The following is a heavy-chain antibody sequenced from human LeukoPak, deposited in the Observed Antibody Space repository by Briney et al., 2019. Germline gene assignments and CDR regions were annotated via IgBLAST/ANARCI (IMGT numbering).Heavy chain of an antibody. J-gene: IGHJ4*02. CDR2: IYSSGST. Sequence: PSETLSLTCTVSGGSIRSSSYYWTWIRQPAGKGLEWIGRIYSSGSTNYKPSLKSRVSISVDMSKNQFSLKLSSVTAADTAVYYCARWISGYDSRYFDYWGQGILVTVSS. CDR3: ARWISGYDSRYFDY. CDR1: GGSIRSSSYY. V-gene: IGHV4-61*02. D-gene: IGHD5-12*01.